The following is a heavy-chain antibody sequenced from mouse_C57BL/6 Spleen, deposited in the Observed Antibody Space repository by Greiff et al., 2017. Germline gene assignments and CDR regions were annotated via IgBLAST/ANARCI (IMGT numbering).Heavy chain of an antibody. J-gene: IGHJ2*01. CDR1: GYTFTNYW. Sequence: QVQLQQSGAELVRPGTSVKMSCKVSGYTFTNYWIGWAKQRPGHGLEWIGDIYPGGGYTNYNEKLKGKATLTADKSSSKAYMQLSSLTSEDSAIYYCARGEGSSYLFFDYWGQGTTLTVSS. V-gene: IGHV1-63*01. CDR3: ARGEGSSYLFFDY. D-gene: IGHD1-1*01. CDR2: IYPGGGYT.